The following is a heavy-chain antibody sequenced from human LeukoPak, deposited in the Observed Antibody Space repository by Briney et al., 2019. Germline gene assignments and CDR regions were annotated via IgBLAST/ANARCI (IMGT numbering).Heavy chain of an antibody. CDR1: GGSISSYY. V-gene: IGHV4-59*01. D-gene: IGHD3-16*01. J-gene: IGHJ6*03. CDR2: IYYSGYT. Sequence: SETLSLACTVSGGSISSYYWSWIRQPPGKGLKWIGNIYYSGYTTYSPSLRSRVTISVDTSKNQFSLKLSSVTAADTAVYYCARETSQKGAHYMDVWGKGTTITISS. CDR3: ARETSQKGAHYMDV.